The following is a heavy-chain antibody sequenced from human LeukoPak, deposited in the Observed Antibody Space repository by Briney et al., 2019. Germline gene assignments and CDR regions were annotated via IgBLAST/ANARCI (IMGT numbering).Heavy chain of an antibody. J-gene: IGHJ4*02. CDR1: GFIFSNYG. CDR3: AAPLSAASTDY. D-gene: IGHD6-6*01. Sequence: PGGSLRLSCAASGFIFSNYGMNWVRQAPGKGLEWVAHIRYDSSVRNYVDSAKGLFTISRDNSKNTLYLEMGSLRAEDTAVYYCAAPLSAASTDYWGQGTLVTVSS. V-gene: IGHV3-30*02. CDR2: IRYDSSVR.